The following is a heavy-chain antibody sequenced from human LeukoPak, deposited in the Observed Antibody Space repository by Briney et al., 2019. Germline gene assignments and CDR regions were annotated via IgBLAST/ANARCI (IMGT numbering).Heavy chain of an antibody. CDR2: ISSSGSNT. Sequence: GGSLRLSCAASGFTFSSYEMNWVRQAPGKGLEWLSYISSSGSNTYYADSVKGRFTISRDNSKNTLYLQVNSLRTEDTAVYYCARDSTVKGYYYYYGMDVWGQGTTVTVSS. J-gene: IGHJ6*02. V-gene: IGHV3-48*03. CDR3: ARDSTVKGYYYYYGMDV. D-gene: IGHD2-2*01. CDR1: GFTFSSYE.